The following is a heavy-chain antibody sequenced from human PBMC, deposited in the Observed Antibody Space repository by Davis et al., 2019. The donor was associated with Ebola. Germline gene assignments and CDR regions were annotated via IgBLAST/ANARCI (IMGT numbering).Heavy chain of an antibody. Sequence: SGSPLLTPTQSLTLTCPLSGFSPTPSGMGAVWIRQPQGKALECLGLTFWDADRRYSPSLKSRLTITEDTSKNQVVLTMTNMDPADTATYYCTRLAYTNGWFYFGYWGQGSLVTVSS. CDR1: GFSPTPSGMG. CDR3: TRLAYTNGWFYFGY. CDR2: TFWDADR. D-gene: IGHD2-8*01. J-gene: IGHJ4*02. V-gene: IGHV2-5*02.